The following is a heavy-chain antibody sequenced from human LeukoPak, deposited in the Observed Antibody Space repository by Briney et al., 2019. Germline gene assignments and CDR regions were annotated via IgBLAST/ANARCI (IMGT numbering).Heavy chain of an antibody. Sequence: PSQTLSLTCTVSGDSISTGGYYWNWSRQLPGKGLEWIGCIYYSGNTYYNPSLQSRVTISVDTSRNMFSLRLTSVTAADTALYYCARLKKAEGSLLDFWGQGSLVTVSS. CDR1: GDSISTGGYY. CDR2: IYYSGNT. CDR3: ARLKKAEGSLLDF. J-gene: IGHJ4*02. V-gene: IGHV4-31*03.